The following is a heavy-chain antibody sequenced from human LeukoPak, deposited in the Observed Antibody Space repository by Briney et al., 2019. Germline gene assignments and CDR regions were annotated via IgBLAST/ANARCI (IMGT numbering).Heavy chain of an antibody. J-gene: IGHJ4*02. CDR2: INHSGST. Sequence: SETLSLTCAVYGGSFSGYYWSWIRQPPGKGLEWIGEINHSGSTNYNPSLKSRVTISVDTSKNQFSLKLSSVTAADTAVYYCARADILTGYPWDDFDYLGQGTLVTVSS. D-gene: IGHD3-9*01. V-gene: IGHV4-34*01. CDR1: GGSFSGYY. CDR3: ARADILTGYPWDDFDY.